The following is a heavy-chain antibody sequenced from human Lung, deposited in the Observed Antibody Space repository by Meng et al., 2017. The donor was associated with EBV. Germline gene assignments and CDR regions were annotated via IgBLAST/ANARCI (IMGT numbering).Heavy chain of an antibody. J-gene: IGHJ4*02. CDR1: GAPISRSDL. D-gene: IGHD2-2*01. CDR2: IYHSGST. Sequence: QVTSQGSGPGRVNPSGTLSLTCDVSGAPISRSDLWSWVRQPPGKGLEWIGEIYHSGSTNYNPSLKSRVTISVDTSKNQFSLSLNSVTAADTAVYYCARGGTSSAPFDYWGQETLVTVSS. V-gene: IGHV4-4*02. CDR3: ARGGTSSAPFDY.